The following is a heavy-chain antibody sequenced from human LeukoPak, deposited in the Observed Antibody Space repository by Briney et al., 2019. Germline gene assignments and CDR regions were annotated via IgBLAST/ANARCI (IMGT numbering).Heavy chain of an antibody. CDR2: INHSGST. CDR1: GGSFSGYY. Sequence: KPSQSLSLTCAVYGGSFSGYYWSWIRQPAGKGPEWIGEINHSGSTNYNPSLKSRVTIAVDTSKNQFSLKLSSVTAADTAVYYCARLRITMVRGVIPDYWGQGTPVTVSS. J-gene: IGHJ4*02. V-gene: IGHV4-34*01. CDR3: ARLRITMVRGVIPDY. D-gene: IGHD3-10*01.